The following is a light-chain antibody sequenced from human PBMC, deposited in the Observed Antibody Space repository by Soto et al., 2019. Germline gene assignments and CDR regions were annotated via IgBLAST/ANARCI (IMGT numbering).Light chain of an antibody. CDR2: WAS. J-gene: IGKJ5*01. V-gene: IGKV4-1*01. CDR3: QQFYSTPAIT. CDR1: RSVLSSSNNKNY. Sequence: DIVMTQSPDSLAVSLSERATINCKSSRSVLSSSNNKNYLAWYQQKPGQPPKLLINWASTREAGVPDRFSGSGSGTDFTLTIGSLQAEDVAVYYCQQFYSTPAITFGQGTLLEIK.